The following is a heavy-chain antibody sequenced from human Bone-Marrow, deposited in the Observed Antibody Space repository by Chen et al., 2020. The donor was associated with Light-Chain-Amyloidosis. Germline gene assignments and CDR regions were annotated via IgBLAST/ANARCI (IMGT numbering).Heavy chain of an antibody. D-gene: IGHD3-9*01. Sequence: EGQLVESGGGLRQRGGSLRLSRATSGFDFRSYAMSWGRQAPGKGVEWVATVSGRGACIYDGESGRGRFSSSRDNAKSALFLQMNSLRAQDAAVYYCAKDISYDDILLGCPADAFDIWGQGTMVTGSS. V-gene: IGHV3-23*04. CDR3: AKDISYDDILLGCPADAFDI. CDR2: VSGRGACI. CDR1: GFDFRSYA. J-gene: IGHJ3*02.